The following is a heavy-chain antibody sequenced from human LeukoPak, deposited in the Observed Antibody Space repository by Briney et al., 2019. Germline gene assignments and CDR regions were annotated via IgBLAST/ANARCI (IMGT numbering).Heavy chain of an antibody. J-gene: IGHJ6*03. D-gene: IGHD2-8*01. Sequence: GGSLRLSCAASGFTFSSYAMSWVRQAPGKGLEWVSAIRGSGGSTYYADSVKGRFTISRDNSKNTLYLQMNSLRAEDKAVYYCERHSGGVSPIDRLSGYMDVWGKGTTVTVSS. CDR2: IRGSGGST. CDR1: GFTFSSYA. CDR3: ERHSGGVSPIDRLSGYMDV. V-gene: IGHV3-23*01.